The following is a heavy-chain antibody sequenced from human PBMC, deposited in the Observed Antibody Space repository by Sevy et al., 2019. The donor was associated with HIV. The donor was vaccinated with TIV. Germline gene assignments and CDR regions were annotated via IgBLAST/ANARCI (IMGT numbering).Heavy chain of an antibody. Sequence: GGSLRLSCAASGFTFDDYAMHWVRQAPGKGLEWVSGISWNSGSIGYADSVKGRFTISRDNAKNSLYLQVNSLRAEYTALYYCAKDMGGWFGELGGMDVWGQGTTVTVSS. D-gene: IGHD3-10*01. CDR1: GFTFDDYA. V-gene: IGHV3-9*01. CDR3: AKDMGGWFGELGGMDV. J-gene: IGHJ6*02. CDR2: ISWNSGSI.